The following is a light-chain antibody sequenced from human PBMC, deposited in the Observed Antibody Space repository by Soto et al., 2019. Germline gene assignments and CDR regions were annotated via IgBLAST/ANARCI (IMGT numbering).Light chain of an antibody. CDR3: QRYNDLPLS. Sequence: EIVMTQSPASLSVSPGERATLYCRASQSVGTNLAWYQQKPGQAPRVLIFATSTRATGIPARFSGSGSGTEFSLTISSLQSEDFAVYYCQRYNDLPLSFGGGTKLEIK. CDR2: ATS. V-gene: IGKV3-15*01. CDR1: QSVGTN. J-gene: IGKJ4*01.